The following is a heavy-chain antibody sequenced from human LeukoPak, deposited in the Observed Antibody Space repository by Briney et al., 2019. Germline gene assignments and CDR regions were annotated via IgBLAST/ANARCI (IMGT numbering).Heavy chain of an antibody. J-gene: IGHJ6*03. CDR1: GGSISSGSYY. CDR2: IYTSGST. CDR3: ARDYAVPYYYYYMDV. V-gene: IGHV4-61*02. D-gene: IGHD4-17*01. Sequence: PSQTLSLTCAVSGGSISSGSYYWRWIRQPAGKGLEWIGRIYTSGSTNYNPSLKSRVTISVDTSKNQFSLKLSSVTAADTAVYYCARDYAVPYYYYYMDVWGKGTTVTVSS.